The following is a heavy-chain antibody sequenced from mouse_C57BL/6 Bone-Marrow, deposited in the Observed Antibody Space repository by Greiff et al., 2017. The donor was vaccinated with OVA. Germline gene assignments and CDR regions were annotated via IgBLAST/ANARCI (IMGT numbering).Heavy chain of an antibody. Sequence: EVQLQQSGPGLAKPSQTLSLTCSVTGYSITSDYWNWIRKFPGNKLEYMGYISYSGSTYYNPSLKSRISITRDTSKNQYYLQLNSVTTEDTATYYCARRGPIYYGYDDWYFDVWGTGTTVTVSS. CDR2: ISYSGST. V-gene: IGHV3-8*01. CDR1: GYSITSDY. D-gene: IGHD2-2*01. J-gene: IGHJ1*03. CDR3: ARRGPIYYGYDDWYFDV.